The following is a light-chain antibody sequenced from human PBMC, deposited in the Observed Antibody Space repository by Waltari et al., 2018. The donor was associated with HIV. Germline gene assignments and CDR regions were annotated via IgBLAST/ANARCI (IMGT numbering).Light chain of an antibody. CDR2: DVS. CDR1: SSDVGGYYN. CDR3: CSYAGNYTFV. J-gene: IGLJ2*01. V-gene: IGLV2-11*01. Sequence: QSALTQPRSVSGSPGQSVTISCTGTSSDVGGYYNGSWYQQHPGKAPKFMIYDVSKRPSGVPDRFSGSKSGNTASLTISGLQAEDEADYYCCSYAGNYTFVFGGGTKLTVL.